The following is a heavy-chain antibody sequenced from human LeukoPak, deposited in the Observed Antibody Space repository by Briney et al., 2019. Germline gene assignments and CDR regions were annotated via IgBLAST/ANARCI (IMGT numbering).Heavy chain of an antibody. D-gene: IGHD2-21*02. Sequence: SETLSLTCTVSGGSISSYYWSWIRQPAGKGLEWIGRIYTSGSTNYNPSLKSRVTMSVDTSKNQFSLKLSSVTAADTAVYYCARHGTYCGGDCYSDLWGQGTLVTVSS. J-gene: IGHJ5*02. V-gene: IGHV4-4*07. CDR1: GGSISSYY. CDR3: ARHGTYCGGDCYSDL. CDR2: IYTSGST.